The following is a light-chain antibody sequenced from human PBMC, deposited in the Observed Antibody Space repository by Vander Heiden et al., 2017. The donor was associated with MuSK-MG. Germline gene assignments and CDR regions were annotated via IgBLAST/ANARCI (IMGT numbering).Light chain of an antibody. CDR3: QQSYSTPLT. Sequence: SASVGDRVTITCRASQSISSYLNWYQQKPGKAPKLLIYAASSLQSGVPSRFSGSGSGTDFTLTISSLQPEDFATYYCQQSYSTPLTFGGGTKVXIK. CDR2: AAS. CDR1: QSISSY. V-gene: IGKV1-39*01. J-gene: IGKJ4*01.